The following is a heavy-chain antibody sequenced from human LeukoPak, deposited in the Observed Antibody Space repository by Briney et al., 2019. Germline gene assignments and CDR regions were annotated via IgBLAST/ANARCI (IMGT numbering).Heavy chain of an antibody. CDR3: ARRISSSWAVGLSDY. V-gene: IGHV5-51*01. D-gene: IGHD6-13*01. CDR2: IYPRDSDT. Sequence: GESLKISCKGSGYSFTSYFIGWVRQMPGKGLGLVWIIYPRDSDTRYSPSFQSKVTISTDKSVSTAYWQWSSLKASETAMYYGARRISSSWAVGLSDYWGQGTLVTVSS. CDR1: GYSFTSYF. J-gene: IGHJ4*02.